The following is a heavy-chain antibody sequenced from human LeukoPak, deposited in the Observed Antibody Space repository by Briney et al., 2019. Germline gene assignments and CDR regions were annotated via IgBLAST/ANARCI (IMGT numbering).Heavy chain of an antibody. Sequence: ASVKVSCKASGYTFIGYYMHWVRQARGQGLEWMGWINPNSGGTNYAQKFQGRVTMTRDTSISTAYMELSRLRSDDTAVYYCARVRYGSGRSRPTSPSLDLWGQGTLVTVSS. D-gene: IGHD3-10*01. V-gene: IGHV1-2*02. CDR3: ARVRYGSGRSRPTSPSLDL. CDR1: GYTFIGYY. J-gene: IGHJ5*02. CDR2: INPNSGGT.